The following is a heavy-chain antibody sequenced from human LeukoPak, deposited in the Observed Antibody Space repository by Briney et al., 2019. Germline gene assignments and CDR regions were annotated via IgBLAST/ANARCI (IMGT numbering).Heavy chain of an antibody. V-gene: IGHV4-39*07. CDR3: ARDSGFWLY. CDR1: GDSITSGSYY. Sequence: PSETLSFTCTVSGDSITSGSYYWGWIRQTPGRGLEWIGNIYSDGDTSFNPSLKSRITMSVDTSKNQFSLKLNSVTAADTAVYFCARDSGFWLYWGQGTLVSVSS. J-gene: IGHJ4*02. D-gene: IGHD3-22*01. CDR2: IYSDGDT.